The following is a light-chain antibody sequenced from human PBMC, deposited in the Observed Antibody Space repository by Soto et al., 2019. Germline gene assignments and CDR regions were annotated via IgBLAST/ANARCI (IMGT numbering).Light chain of an antibody. CDR1: TTDVGGYNY. V-gene: IGLV2-14*01. CDR3: SSFTSTGTYVL. J-gene: IGLJ2*01. CDR2: EVS. Sequence: QSALTQPASVSGSPGQSITISCTGTTTDVGGYNYVSWYQQHPGKAPKLMIHEVSNRPSGVSNRFSGSKSGNTASLTISGLQAEDEADYYCSSFTSTGTYVLFGGGTKVTVL.